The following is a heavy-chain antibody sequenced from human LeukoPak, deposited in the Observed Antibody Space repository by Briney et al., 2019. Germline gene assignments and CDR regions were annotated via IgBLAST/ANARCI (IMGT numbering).Heavy chain of an antibody. Sequence: SETLSLTCTVSGGSISSSSYYWGWIRQPPGKGLEWIGSIYYSGSTYYNPSLKSRVTISVDTSKNQFSLKLSSVTAADTAVYYCARETRRGVPAAKELVYWGQGTLVTVSS. D-gene: IGHD2-2*01. CDR1: GGSISSSSYY. J-gene: IGHJ4*02. CDR2: IYYSGST. V-gene: IGHV4-39*07. CDR3: ARETRRGVPAAKELVY.